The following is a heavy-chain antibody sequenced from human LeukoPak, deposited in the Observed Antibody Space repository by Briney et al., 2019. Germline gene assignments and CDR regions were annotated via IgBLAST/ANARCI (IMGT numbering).Heavy chain of an antibody. Sequence: ASVKVSCKTSGYTFTDYYMHWVRQAPGQGLEWMGWINPNSGGTNYAQKFQGRVTMTRDTSISTAYMELSRLRSDDTAVYYCARASYYYDSSGYPGYYFDYWGQGTLVTVSS. J-gene: IGHJ4*02. CDR2: INPNSGGT. D-gene: IGHD3-22*01. CDR3: ARASYYYDSSGYPGYYFDY. V-gene: IGHV1-2*02. CDR1: GYTFTDYY.